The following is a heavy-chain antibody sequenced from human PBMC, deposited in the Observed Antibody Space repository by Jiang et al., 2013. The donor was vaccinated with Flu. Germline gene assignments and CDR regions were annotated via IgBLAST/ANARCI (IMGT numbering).Heavy chain of an antibody. J-gene: IGHJ5*02. CDR2: YHMMKLI. V-gene: IGHV3-30*04. Sequence: RLSCAASGFTFNIYAMHWVARLQARGWSGWQLYHMMKLIKINADSVKGRFTISRDNSKSTLDLQMNSLRTEDTAVYYCARDVGSRRDGYNLFDLWGQGALVTVSS. D-gene: IGHD5-24*01. CDR3: ARDVGSRRDGYNLFDL. CDR1: GFTFNIYA.